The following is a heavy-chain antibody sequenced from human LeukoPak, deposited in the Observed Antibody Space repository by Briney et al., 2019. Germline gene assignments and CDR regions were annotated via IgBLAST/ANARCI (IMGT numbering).Heavy chain of an antibody. CDR3: ASRKLGNDY. D-gene: IGHD7-27*01. CDR2: IYHTGST. J-gene: IGHJ4*02. CDR1: DYSISSGYGYY. V-gene: IGHV4-61*08. Sequence: SETLSLTCTVSDYSISSGYGYYWGWIRQSPGKGLEWIGYIYHTGSTSYSPSLKSRVTISADTSQNQFSLKLSSVTAADTAVYYCASRKLGNDYWGQGTLVTVSS.